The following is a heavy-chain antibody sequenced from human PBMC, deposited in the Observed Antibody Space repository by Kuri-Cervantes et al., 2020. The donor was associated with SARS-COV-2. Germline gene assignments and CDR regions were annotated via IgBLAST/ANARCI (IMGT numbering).Heavy chain of an antibody. CDR2: IYTSGST. Sequence: SETLSLTCTVSGGSISSYYWSWIRQPAGKGLEWIGRIYTSGSTNYNPSLKSRVTISVDTSKNQFSLKLSSVTAADTAVYYCARDRYYDSSGYHNAFDIWGQGTMVTVSS. CDR3: ARDRYYDSSGYHNAFDI. CDR1: GGSISSYY. J-gene: IGHJ3*02. V-gene: IGHV4-4*07. D-gene: IGHD3-22*01.